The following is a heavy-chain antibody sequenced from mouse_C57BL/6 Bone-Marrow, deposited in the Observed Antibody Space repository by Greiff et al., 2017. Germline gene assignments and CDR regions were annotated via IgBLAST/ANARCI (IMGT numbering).Heavy chain of an antibody. CDR2: IYPGSGNT. Sequence: VQLQQSGAELARPGASVKLSCKASGYTFTDYYINWVKQRPGQGLEWIARIYPGSGNTYYNEKFKGKATLTAEKSSSTAYMQLSSLTSEDSAVYFCARRGWYYFDYWGQGTTLTVSS. D-gene: IGHD3-3*01. CDR3: ARRGWYYFDY. CDR1: GYTFTDYY. J-gene: IGHJ2*01. V-gene: IGHV1-76*01.